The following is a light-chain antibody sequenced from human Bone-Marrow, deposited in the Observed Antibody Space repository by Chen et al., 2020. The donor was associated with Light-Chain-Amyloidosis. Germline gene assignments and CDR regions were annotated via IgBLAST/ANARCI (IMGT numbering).Light chain of an antibody. CDR2: EDS. J-gene: IGLJ3*02. CDR1: NIGSTS. CDR3: QVWDRSSDRPV. Sequence: SYVLIQPSPVSVAPGPTATIACGGNNIGSTSVHWYQQTPGQAPLLVVYEDSDRPSGLPERLSGSNSGNTATLTISRVEAGDEADYYCQVWDRSSDRPVFGGGTKLTVL. V-gene: IGLV3-21*02.